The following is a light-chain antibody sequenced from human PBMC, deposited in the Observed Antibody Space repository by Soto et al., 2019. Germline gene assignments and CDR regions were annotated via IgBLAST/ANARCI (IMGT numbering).Light chain of an antibody. CDR3: QQSYSTPPT. CDR1: QSISSY. J-gene: IGKJ1*01. V-gene: IGKV1-39*01. CDR2: AAS. Sequence: DIQITQSPSPLSSSVEERVTITCRASQSISSYLNWYQQKPGKAPKLLIYAASSLQSGVPSRFSGSGSGTDFTLTISSLQPEDFATYYCQQSYSTPPTFGQGTKVDI.